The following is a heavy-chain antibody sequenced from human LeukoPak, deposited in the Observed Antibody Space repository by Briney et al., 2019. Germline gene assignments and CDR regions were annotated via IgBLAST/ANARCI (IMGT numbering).Heavy chain of an antibody. CDR1: GGSFSGYY. CDR3: ASGYGDSRVGGYYFDY. Sequence: SETLSLTCAVYGGSFSGYYWSWIRQPPGKGLEWIGEINHSGSTNYNPSLKSRVTISVDTSKNQFSLKLSSVTAADTAVYYCASGYGDSRVGGYYFDYWGQGTLVTVSS. D-gene: IGHD4-17*01. J-gene: IGHJ4*02. CDR2: INHSGST. V-gene: IGHV4-34*01.